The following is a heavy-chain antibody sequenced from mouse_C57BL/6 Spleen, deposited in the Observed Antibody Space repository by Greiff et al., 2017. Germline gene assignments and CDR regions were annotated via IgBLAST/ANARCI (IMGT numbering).Heavy chain of an antibody. J-gene: IGHJ1*03. CDR3: ARFDYDGNWYIDV. CDR2: IFPGDGDS. Sequence: VQLQESGAELVKPGASVKISCKASGYAFSSYWMNWVKQRPGKGLEWIGQIFPGDGDSTSNGKFKGKATLTADKSSSTAYMQLSSLTSEDSAVYFCARFDYDGNWYIDVWGTGTTVTVSS. CDR1: GYAFSSYW. D-gene: IGHD2-4*01. V-gene: IGHV1-80*01.